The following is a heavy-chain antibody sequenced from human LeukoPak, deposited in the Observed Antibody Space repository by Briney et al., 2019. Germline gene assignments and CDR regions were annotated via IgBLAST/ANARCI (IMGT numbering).Heavy chain of an antibody. V-gene: IGHV3-11*01. CDR3: ARDAYDILTGGAFDI. CDR1: GFTFSDYY. Sequence: PGGSLRPSCAASGFTFSDYYMSWIRPAPGKGREWVSYISSSGSTIYYADSVKGRFTISRDNAKNSLYLQMNSLRAEDTAVYYCARDAYDILTGGAFDIWGQGTMVTVSS. CDR2: ISSSGSTI. D-gene: IGHD3-9*01. J-gene: IGHJ3*02.